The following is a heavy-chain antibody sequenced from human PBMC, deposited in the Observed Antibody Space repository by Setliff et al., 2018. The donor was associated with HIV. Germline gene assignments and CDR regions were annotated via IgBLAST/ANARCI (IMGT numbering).Heavy chain of an antibody. V-gene: IGHV4-59*11. Sequence: SSETLSLTCTVSGPSINIHYWSWIRQSPGKGFEWIGYIYSTGSTNYNPSLQSRVTISMVASRNQFSLKVTSVTAADTAVYYCAKGAGFYGDYTFDHWGQGRQVTVSS. CDR2: IYSTGST. D-gene: IGHD4-17*01. CDR3: AKGAGFYGDYTFDH. J-gene: IGHJ4*02. CDR1: GPSINIHY.